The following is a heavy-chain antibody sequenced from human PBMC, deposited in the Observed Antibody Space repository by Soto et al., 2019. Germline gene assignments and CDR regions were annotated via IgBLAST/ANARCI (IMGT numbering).Heavy chain of an antibody. D-gene: IGHD1-1*01. CDR1: GYTFTSYG. V-gene: IGHV1-18*01. CDR2: ISAHNGNT. CDR3: ARGRYGDY. J-gene: IGHJ4*02. Sequence: RPPVKVSCKGSGYTFTSYGITWVRQAPGQGLEWMGWISAHNGNTNYAQKLQGRVTVTTDTSTSTAYMELRSLRSDDTAVYYCARGRYGDYWGQGALVTVSS.